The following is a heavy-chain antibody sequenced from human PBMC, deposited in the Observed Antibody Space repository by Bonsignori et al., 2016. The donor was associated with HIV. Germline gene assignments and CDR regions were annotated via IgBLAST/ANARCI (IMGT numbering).Heavy chain of an antibody. CDR2: INSDGSST. J-gene: IGHJ5*02. CDR3: ARDWGEIIMYNWFDP. Sequence: VRQAPGKGLVWVSRINSDGSSTSYADSVKGRFTISRDNAKNTLYLQMNSLRAEDTAVYYCARDWGEIIMYNWFDPWGQGTLVTVSS. D-gene: IGHD3-10*01. V-gene: IGHV3-74*01.